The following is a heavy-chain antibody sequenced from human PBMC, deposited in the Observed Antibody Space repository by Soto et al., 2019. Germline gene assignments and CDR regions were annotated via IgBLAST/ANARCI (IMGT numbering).Heavy chain of an antibody. CDR3: ARHYGPIDY. V-gene: IGHV4-59*01. CDR2: MYNTGST. J-gene: IGHJ4*02. D-gene: IGHD4-17*01. Sequence: SETLSLTCTVSGGSISGYYWSWIRQPPGKGLEWIGYMYNTGSTVYNPSFKSRVTISVDTSKNQFSLKLTSVTAADTAVYYCARHYGPIDYWGQGTLVTVSS. CDR1: GGSISGYY.